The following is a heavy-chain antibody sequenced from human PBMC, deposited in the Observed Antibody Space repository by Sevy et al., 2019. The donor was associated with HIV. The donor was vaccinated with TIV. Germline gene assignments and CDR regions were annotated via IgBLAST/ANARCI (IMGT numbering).Heavy chain of an antibody. CDR2: VYCSGRT. D-gene: IGHD2-15*01. CDR3: AREVVTSGYYYFYGMDV. J-gene: IGHJ6*02. Sequence: SETLSLTCTVSGGSISSYYWSWVRQPPGKGLEWIGYVYCSGRTYYNPSLKSRVTISIDTSKNQFSPNLSSVTAADTAVHYCAREVVTSGYYYFYGMDVWGQGTTVTVSS. CDR1: GGSISSYY. V-gene: IGHV4-59*01.